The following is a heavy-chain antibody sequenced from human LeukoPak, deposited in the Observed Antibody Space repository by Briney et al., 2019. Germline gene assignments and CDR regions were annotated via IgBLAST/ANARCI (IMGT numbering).Heavy chain of an antibody. J-gene: IGHJ6*03. CDR3: ARVLYDSSGYYSDYYYYMDV. Sequence: SETLSLTCTVSGGSISSYYWSWIRQPAGKGLEWIGRIYTSGSTNYNPSLKSRVTMSVDTSKNQFSLKLSSVTAADTAVYYCARVLYDSSGYYSDYYYYMDVWGKGTTVTVSS. CDR2: IYTSGST. D-gene: IGHD3-22*01. V-gene: IGHV4-4*07. CDR1: GGSISSYY.